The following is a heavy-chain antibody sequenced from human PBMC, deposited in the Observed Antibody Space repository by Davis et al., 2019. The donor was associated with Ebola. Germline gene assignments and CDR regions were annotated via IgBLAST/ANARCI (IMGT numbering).Heavy chain of an antibody. D-gene: IGHD1-26*01. V-gene: IGHV3-73*01. CDR2: IRSKANRDAT. J-gene: IGHJ4*02. CDR3: WGGSYTRDH. Sequence: GESLKISCAASGFTFSHYGMHWVRQASGKGLEWVGRIRSKANRDATAYAASVKGRFTISRDDSKNTAYLQMNSLEIEDTAVYYCWGGSYTRDHWGQGTLVTVSS. CDR1: GFTFSHYG.